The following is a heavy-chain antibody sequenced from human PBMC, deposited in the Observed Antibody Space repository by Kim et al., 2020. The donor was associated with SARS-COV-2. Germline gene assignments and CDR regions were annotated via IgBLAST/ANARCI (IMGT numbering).Heavy chain of an antibody. D-gene: IGHD3-10*01. J-gene: IGHJ4*02. CDR3: ARLYGSGSHFDY. V-gene: IGHV4-39*01. Sequence: YSNPSLKSRVTISVDTSKNQFSLKLGSVTAADTAVYYCARLYGSGSHFDYWGQGTLVTVSS.